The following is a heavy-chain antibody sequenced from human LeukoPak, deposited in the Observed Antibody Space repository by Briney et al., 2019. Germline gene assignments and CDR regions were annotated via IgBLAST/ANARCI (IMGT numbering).Heavy chain of an antibody. CDR3: ATFTDYYFDY. CDR1: DGSISSYY. Sequence: SETLSLTCTVSDGSISSYYWGWIRQPPGKGLEWIGYIYYSGNTNSNPSLKSRVTISVDTSKNQFSLKLSSVTAADTAVYYCATFTDYYFDYWGQGTLVTVSS. J-gene: IGHJ4*02. CDR2: IYYSGNT. D-gene: IGHD2-21*02. V-gene: IGHV4-59*01.